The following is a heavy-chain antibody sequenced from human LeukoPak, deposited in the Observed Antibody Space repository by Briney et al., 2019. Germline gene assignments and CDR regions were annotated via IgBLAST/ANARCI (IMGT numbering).Heavy chain of an antibody. CDR1: GGAFNGYG. CDR3: ARGQSYCSSTSCYQGGHYYYYYMDV. V-gene: IGHV1-69*04. CDR2: IVPTNGKV. Sequence: SVKVSCKASGGAFNGYGITWVRQAPGPGLQWMGRIVPTNGKVNYSQKFQGRVTITADKSTSTAYMELSSLRSEDTAVYYCARGQSYCSSTSCYQGGHYYYYYMDVWGKGTTVTVSS. J-gene: IGHJ6*03. D-gene: IGHD2-2*01.